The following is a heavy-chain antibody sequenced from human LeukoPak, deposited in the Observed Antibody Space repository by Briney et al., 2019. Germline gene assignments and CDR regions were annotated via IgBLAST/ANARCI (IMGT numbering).Heavy chain of an antibody. V-gene: IGHV3-7*03. J-gene: IGHJ4*02. D-gene: IGHD5-18*01. CDR3: ARVDTAMVQGLDY. Sequence: GGSLRLSCAASGFTFSSYWMSWVRQAPGKRLEWVANIKQDGSEKYYVDSVKGRFTISRDNAKNSLYLQMNSLRAEDTAVYYCARVDTAMVQGLDYWGQGTLVTVSS. CDR1: GFTFSSYW. CDR2: IKQDGSEK.